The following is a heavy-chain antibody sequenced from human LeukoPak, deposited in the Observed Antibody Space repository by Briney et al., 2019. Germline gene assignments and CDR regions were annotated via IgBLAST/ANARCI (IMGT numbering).Heavy chain of an antibody. D-gene: IGHD2-2*03. CDR3: ARGLSELDIVVVPAATYFDY. Sequence: PSETLSLTCAVYGGSFSGYYWSWIRQPPGKGLDWIGEFNHSGSTNYNPSLKSRVTISVDTSKNQFSLKLSSVTAADTAVYYCARGLSELDIVVVPAATYFDYWGQGTLVTVSS. J-gene: IGHJ4*02. CDR2: FNHSGST. CDR1: GGSFSGYY. V-gene: IGHV4-34*01.